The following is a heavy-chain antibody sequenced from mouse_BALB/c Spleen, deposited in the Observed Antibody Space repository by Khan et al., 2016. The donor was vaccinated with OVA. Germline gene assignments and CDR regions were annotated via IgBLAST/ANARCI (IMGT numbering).Heavy chain of an antibody. D-gene: IGHD1-1*01. CDR3: ARVYSRYNYAMDY. V-gene: IGHV3-2*02. J-gene: IGHJ4*01. CDR1: GYSITSDYA. CDR2: ISYNSNT. Sequence: VQLKQSGPGLVKPSQSLSLTCTVTGYSITSDYAWNWIRQFPGNQLELMGYISYNSNTHYNPTLKNRIFITLDTSKNPFFLQFNSLTSEDTATYYCARVYSRYNYAMDYWGQGTSVTVSS.